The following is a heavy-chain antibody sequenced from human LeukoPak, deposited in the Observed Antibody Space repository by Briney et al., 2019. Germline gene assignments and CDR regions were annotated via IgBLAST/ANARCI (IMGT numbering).Heavy chain of an antibody. CDR3: ARDLVLGSGSYAL. Sequence: GGSLRLSCAASGFTFSSYWMSWVRQAPGKGLMWVARIKKDGREINYADSVKGRFTVSRDNAKNTLSLQMNTLRAEDTAVYYCARDLVLGSGSYALWGQGALVTVS. V-gene: IGHV3-74*01. CDR1: GFTFSSYW. D-gene: IGHD3-10*01. J-gene: IGHJ4*02. CDR2: IKKDGREI.